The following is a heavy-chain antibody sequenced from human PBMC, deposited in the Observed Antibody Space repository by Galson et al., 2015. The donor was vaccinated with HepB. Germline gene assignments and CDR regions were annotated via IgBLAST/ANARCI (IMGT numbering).Heavy chain of an antibody. CDR3: ARISTAYGKNYFDF. CDR2: TRNRAMSYTT. V-gene: IGHV3-72*01. CDR1: GFTFSDHY. D-gene: IGHD2-21*02. Sequence: SLRLSCAASGFTFSDHYMDWVRQAPGKGLEWVGRTRNRAMSYTTEYAASVKGRFIVSRDDSKNSLYLQMNSPKSEDTAMYFCARISTAYGKNYFDFWGQGTLVTVSS. J-gene: IGHJ4*02.